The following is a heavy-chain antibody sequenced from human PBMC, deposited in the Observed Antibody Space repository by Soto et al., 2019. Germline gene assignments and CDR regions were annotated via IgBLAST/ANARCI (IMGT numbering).Heavy chain of an antibody. CDR2: IYYSGST. Sequence: SETLSLTCTVSGGSISSSSYYWGWIRQPPGKGLEWIGSIYYSGSTYYNPSLKSRVTISVDTSKNQFSLKLSSVTAADTAVYYCARGPHPYYYYYGMDVWGQGTTVTVSS. V-gene: IGHV4-39*07. CDR3: ARGPHPYYYYYGMDV. J-gene: IGHJ6*02. CDR1: GGSISSSSYY.